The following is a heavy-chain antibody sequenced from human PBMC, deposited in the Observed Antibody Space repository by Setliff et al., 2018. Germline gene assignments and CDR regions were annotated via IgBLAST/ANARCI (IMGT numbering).Heavy chain of an antibody. J-gene: IGHJ3*02. CDR3: ARDPLTTNRRRAFDI. CDR1: GGSISSGGYY. Sequence: TLSLTCTVSGGSISSGGYYWSWIRQHPGKGLEWMGYIYYSGSTYYNPSLKSRVTISVDTSKNQFSLKLSSVTAADTAVYYCARDPLTTNRRRAFDIWGQGTMVTV. V-gene: IGHV4-31*03. D-gene: IGHD4-17*01. CDR2: IYYSGST.